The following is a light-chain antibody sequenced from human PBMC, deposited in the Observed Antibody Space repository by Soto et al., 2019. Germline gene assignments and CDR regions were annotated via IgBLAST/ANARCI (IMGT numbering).Light chain of an antibody. CDR3: QQYTGPPTT. J-gene: IGKJ5*01. CDR2: GAS. V-gene: IGKV3-20*01. Sequence: EIVLKQSPGTLSLSPGERATLSCRASQSVSRSYLAWYQQTPGQAPRXXIYGASSRDTGIPDRFSGSGSGTEFTLTITRLEPEDSEVDFCQQYTGPPTTFGQGTRLEIK. CDR1: QSVSRSY.